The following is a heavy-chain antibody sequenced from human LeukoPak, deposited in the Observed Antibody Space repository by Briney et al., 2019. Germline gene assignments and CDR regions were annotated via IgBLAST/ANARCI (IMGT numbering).Heavy chain of an antibody. CDR3: ARLLLGAVAGTNYYYMDV. J-gene: IGHJ6*03. CDR1: GGSISSYY. V-gene: IGHV4-4*09. CDR2: IYTSGST. Sequence: SETLSLTCTVSGGSISSYYWSWIRQPPGKGLEWIGYIYTSGSTNYNPSLKSRVTISVDTSKNQFSLKLSSVTAADTAVYYCARLLLGAVAGTNYYYMDVWGKGTTVTVSS. D-gene: IGHD6-13*01.